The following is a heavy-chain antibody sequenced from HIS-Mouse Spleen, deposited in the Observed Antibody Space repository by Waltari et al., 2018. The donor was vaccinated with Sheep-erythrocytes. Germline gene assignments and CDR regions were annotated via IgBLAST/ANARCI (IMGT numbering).Heavy chain of an antibody. D-gene: IGHD7-27*01. CDR1: GCSISSGGYY. V-gene: IGHV4-31*03. Sequence: QVQLQESGPGLVKPSQTLSLTCTVSGCSISSGGYYWRWIRQHPGKGVEWIGYIYYSGRTCYNPSLKSRVTISVDTSKNQFSLKLSSVTAADTAVYYCARDPLTGADYWGQGTLVTVSS. CDR3: ARDPLTGADY. CDR2: IYYSGRT. J-gene: IGHJ4*02.